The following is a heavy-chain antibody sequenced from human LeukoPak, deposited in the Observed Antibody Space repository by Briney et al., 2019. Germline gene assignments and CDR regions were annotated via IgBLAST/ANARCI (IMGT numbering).Heavy chain of an antibody. V-gene: IGHV1-2*02. J-gene: IGHJ4*02. CDR2: INPNSGGT. Sequence: GASVKVSCKASGYTFTSYGISWVRQAPGQGLEWMGWINPNSGGTNYAQKFQGRVTMTRDTSISTAYMELSRLRSDDTAVYYCARVRYRLAETYIDYWGQGTLVTVSS. CDR1: GYTFTSYG. CDR3: ARVRYRLAETYIDY. D-gene: IGHD3-16*01.